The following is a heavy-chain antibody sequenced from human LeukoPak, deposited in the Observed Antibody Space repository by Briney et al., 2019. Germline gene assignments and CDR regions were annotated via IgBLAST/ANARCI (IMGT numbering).Heavy chain of an antibody. V-gene: IGHV3-7*03. CDR2: IKEDGNEI. Sequence: GGSLRLSCAVSGFSFSSNCMSWVRQAPGKGLEWVAKIKEDGNEIYYVDSVKGRFTISRDNSKNTLYLQMNSLRAEDTAVYYCAKDGYSSSWLTPYFDYWGQGTLVTVSS. CDR3: AKDGYSSSWLTPYFDY. CDR1: GFSFSSNC. D-gene: IGHD6-13*01. J-gene: IGHJ4*02.